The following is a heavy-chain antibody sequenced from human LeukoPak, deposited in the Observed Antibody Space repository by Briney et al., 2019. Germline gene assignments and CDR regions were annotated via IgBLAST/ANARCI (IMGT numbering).Heavy chain of an antibody. CDR2: MNPNSGNT. CDR3: ARGLPTTMVRGYYYYMDV. CDR1: GYTFTSYD. V-gene: IGHV1-8*03. D-gene: IGHD3-10*01. J-gene: IGHJ6*03. Sequence: ASVKVSCKASGYTFTSYDINWVRQATGQGLEWMGWMNPNSGNTGYAQKFQGRVTITRNTSISTAYMELSSLRSEDTAVYYCARGLPTTMVRGYYYYMDVWGQGTLVTVSS.